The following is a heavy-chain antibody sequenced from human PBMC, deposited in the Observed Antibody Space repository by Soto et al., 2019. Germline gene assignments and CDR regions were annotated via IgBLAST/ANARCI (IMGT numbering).Heavy chain of an antibody. CDR2: SRNKANSYTT. J-gene: IGHJ5*02. Sequence: EVQLVESGGGLVQPGGSLRLSCAASGFTCSDHYIDWVRQAPGKGLEWVGRSRNKANSYTTEYAASVRGRFTISRDDSKNSLYLQMNSLKTEDTAVYYCARDLGSWGQGTLVTVSS. CDR1: GFTCSDHY. CDR3: ARDLGS. V-gene: IGHV3-72*01.